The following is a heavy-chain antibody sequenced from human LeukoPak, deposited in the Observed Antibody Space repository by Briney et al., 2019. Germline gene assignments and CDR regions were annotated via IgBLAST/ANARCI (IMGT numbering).Heavy chain of an antibody. CDR3: TTAIVVVPAARGYYGMDV. CDR1: GFTFSNAW. Sequence: GGSLRLSCAASGFTFSNAWMSWVRQAPGKGLEWVGRIKSKTDGGTTDYAAPVKGRFTISRDDSKNTLYLQMNSLKTEDTAVCYCTTAIVVVPAARGYYGMDVWGQGTTVTVSS. V-gene: IGHV3-15*01. CDR2: IKSKTDGGTT. D-gene: IGHD2-2*01. J-gene: IGHJ6*02.